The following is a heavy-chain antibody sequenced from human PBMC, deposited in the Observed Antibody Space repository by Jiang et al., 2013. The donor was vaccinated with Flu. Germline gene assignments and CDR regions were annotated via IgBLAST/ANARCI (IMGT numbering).Heavy chain of an antibody. D-gene: IGHD5-18*01. CDR2: VYYDGST. V-gene: IGHV4-39*01. Sequence: VLLKPSETLSLSCTVSGDSISSSRYYWGWIRQPPGRGLEWIGTVYYDGSTYLNPSLRSRVTISVGTSKNPFSLSLRSLTAADTAVYYCVRAPKTGYKYGVFDYWGRGTLVTVSS. J-gene: IGHJ4*01. CDR3: VRAPKTGYKYGVFDY. CDR1: GDSISSSRYY.